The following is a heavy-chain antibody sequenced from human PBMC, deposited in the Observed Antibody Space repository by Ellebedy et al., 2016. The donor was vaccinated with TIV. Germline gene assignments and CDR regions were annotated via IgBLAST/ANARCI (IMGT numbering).Heavy chain of an antibody. CDR2: ISYDGSNK. D-gene: IGHD3-10*01. J-gene: IGHJ6*02. CDR1: GFTFTSSA. V-gene: IGHV3-30-3*01. CDR3: ARELWFGSLYYYYGMDV. Sequence: SXXASGFTFTSSAVHWVRQAPGKGLEWVAVISYDGSNKYYADSVKGRFTISRDNSKNTLYLQMNSLRAEDTAVYYCARELWFGSLYYYYGMDVWGQGTTVTVSS.